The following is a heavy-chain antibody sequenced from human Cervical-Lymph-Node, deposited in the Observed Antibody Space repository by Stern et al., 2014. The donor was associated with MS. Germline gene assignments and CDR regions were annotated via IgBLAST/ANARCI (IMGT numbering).Heavy chain of an antibody. D-gene: IGHD1-7*01. V-gene: IGHV6-1*01. CDR3: ARGRELTD. CDR1: GDSISTNSAA. Sequence: QMQLVQSGPGLVKPSQTLSLTCAVSGDSISTNSAAWNWIRQSPSRSLEWLGRTYYRSQWYNDYAVSVKSRLTFNADSSKNQFSLHLTSVTPEDTAVYYCARGRELTDWGQGTLVTVSS. CDR2: TYYRSQWYN. J-gene: IGHJ4*02.